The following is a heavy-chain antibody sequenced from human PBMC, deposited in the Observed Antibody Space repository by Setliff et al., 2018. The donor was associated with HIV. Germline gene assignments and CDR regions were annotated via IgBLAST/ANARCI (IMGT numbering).Heavy chain of an antibody. D-gene: IGHD2-8*02. Sequence: SGPTLVNPTQTLTLTCTFSGFSLTTSGVGVGLIRQPPGKALEWLAVSHWNDANHYSPSLKTRLSITKDTSKTQMFLTMTNMDPVDTATYYCVHRVVWGGLDVWGQGTTVTVSS. CDR2: SHWNDAN. CDR1: GFSLTTSGVG. J-gene: IGHJ6*02. CDR3: VHRVVWGGLDV. V-gene: IGHV2-5*01.